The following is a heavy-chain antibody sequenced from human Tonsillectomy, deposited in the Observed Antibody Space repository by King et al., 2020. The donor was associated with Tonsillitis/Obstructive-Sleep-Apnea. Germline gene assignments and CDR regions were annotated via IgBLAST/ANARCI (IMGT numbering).Heavy chain of an antibody. CDR3: ARTLGVILPDATGPEDSYFDY. CDR1: GGSISSSNW. Sequence: VQLQESGPGLVKPSGTLSLTCAVSGGSISSSNWWSWVRQPPGKGLEWIGEVYHSGSTNYNPSLKSRVTISVDKSKNQFSLKLSSVTAADTAVYYCARTLGVILPDATGPEDSYFDYWGQGTLVTVSS. CDR2: VYHSGST. V-gene: IGHV4-4*02. D-gene: IGHD2-2*01. J-gene: IGHJ4*02.